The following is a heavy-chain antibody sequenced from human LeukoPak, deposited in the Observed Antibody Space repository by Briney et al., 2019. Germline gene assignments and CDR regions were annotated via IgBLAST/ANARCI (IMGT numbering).Heavy chain of an antibody. CDR3: ARDPDFWSGYYNFDY. Sequence: SETLSLTCTVSGGSISSRSCCWGWIRHPPGKGLEWIGGISYTGTTYYNPSLKSRVTISVDTSKNQFSLNLSSVTAADTAVYYCARDPDFWSGYYNFDYWGQGTLVTVSS. V-gene: IGHV4-39*07. D-gene: IGHD3-3*01. CDR1: GGSISSRSCC. CDR2: ISYTGTT. J-gene: IGHJ4*02.